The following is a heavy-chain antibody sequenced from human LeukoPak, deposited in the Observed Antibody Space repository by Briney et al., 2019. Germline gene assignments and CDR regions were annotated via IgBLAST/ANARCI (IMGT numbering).Heavy chain of an antibody. CDR3: ARVGSWLRLKLDY. CDR2: IYTSGST. V-gene: IGHV4-61*02. J-gene: IGHJ4*02. CDR1: GGSISSGSYY. D-gene: IGHD5-12*01. Sequence: PSETLSLTCTVSGGSISSGSYYWSWIRQPAGKGLEWIGRIYTSGSTNYNPSLKSRVTISVDTSKNQFSLKLSSVTAADTAVYYCARVGSWLRLKLDYWGQGTLVTVSS.